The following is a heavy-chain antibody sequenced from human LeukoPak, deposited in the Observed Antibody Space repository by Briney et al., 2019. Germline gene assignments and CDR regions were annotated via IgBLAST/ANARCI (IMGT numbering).Heavy chain of an antibody. CDR2: INHSGST. J-gene: IGHJ4*02. CDR3: ARARRLEPNDY. D-gene: IGHD6-25*01. V-gene: IGHV4-34*01. Sequence: SETLSLTCAVYDGSFSGYYWSWIRQPPGKGLEWIGEINHSGSTNYNPSLKSRVTMSVDTSKNQFSLKLSSVTAADTAVYYCARARRLEPNDYWGQGTLVTVSS. CDR1: DGSFSGYY.